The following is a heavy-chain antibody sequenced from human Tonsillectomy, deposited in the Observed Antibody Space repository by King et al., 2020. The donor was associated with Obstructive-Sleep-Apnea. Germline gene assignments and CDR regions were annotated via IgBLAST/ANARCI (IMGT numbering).Heavy chain of an antibody. Sequence: QLVQSGGGVVQPGRSLRLSCAASGFTFSDSGMQWVRQTPGKWLEWVSFIRFDGSENYDADSVKGRLTISRDNSRNTRYLHMNSLRVEDTAVYYCARPGVGASSIIEYWGQGTLVTVSS. V-gene: IGHV3-30*02. J-gene: IGHJ4*02. D-gene: IGHD1-26*01. CDR2: IRFDGSEN. CDR1: GFTFSDSG. CDR3: ARPGVGASSIIEY.